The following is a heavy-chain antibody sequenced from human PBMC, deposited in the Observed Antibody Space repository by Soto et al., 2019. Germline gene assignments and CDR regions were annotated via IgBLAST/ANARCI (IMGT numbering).Heavy chain of an antibody. Sequence: EVQLVESGGGLVQPGGSLRLSCAASGFTVSSNYMSWVRQAPGKGLEWVSVIYSGGSTYYADSVKGRLTISRDNSKNTLYVQMTSLRAEDTGGYYCRLYQGLVYFDYWGQGTLVTVSS. V-gene: IGHV3-66*01. CDR2: IYSGGST. CDR1: GFTVSSNY. J-gene: IGHJ4*02. CDR3: RLYQGLVYFDY. D-gene: IGHD2-2*01.